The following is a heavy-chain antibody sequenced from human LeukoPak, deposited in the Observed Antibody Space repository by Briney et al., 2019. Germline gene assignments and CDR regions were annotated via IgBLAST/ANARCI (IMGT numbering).Heavy chain of an antibody. V-gene: IGHV4-4*09. CDR1: GGSFSGYY. D-gene: IGHD3-9*01. Sequence: SETLSLTCAVYGGSFSGYYWSWIRQPPGKGLEWIGYIYTSGSTNYNPSLKGRVTISVDTSKNQFSLKLSSVTAADTAVYYCARLAAENFAADYWGQGTLVTVSS. CDR3: ARLAAENFAADY. J-gene: IGHJ4*02. CDR2: IYTSGST.